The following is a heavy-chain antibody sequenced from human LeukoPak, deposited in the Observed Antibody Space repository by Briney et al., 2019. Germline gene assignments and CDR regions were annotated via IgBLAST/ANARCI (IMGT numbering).Heavy chain of an antibody. CDR1: GFTVSTNY. V-gene: IGHV3-53*01. CDR3: ARDNGLNWFDP. Sequence: PGGSLRLSCAASGFTVSTNYMTWVRQAPEKGLEWVSVIYSGGGGTTHYADSVKGRFTISRDNSKNTVSFQMNSLTAEDTAIYYCARDNGLNWFDPWGQGTLVTVS. J-gene: IGHJ5*02. CDR2: IYSGGGGTT.